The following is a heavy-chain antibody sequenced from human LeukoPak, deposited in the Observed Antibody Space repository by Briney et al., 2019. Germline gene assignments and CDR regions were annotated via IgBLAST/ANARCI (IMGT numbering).Heavy chain of an antibody. CDR2: IIPILGIA. CDR3: ARAPRGGYDSFDY. D-gene: IGHD5-12*01. CDR1: GGTFSSYA. Sequence: SVKVSCKASGGTFSSYAISWVRQAPGQGLEWMGRIIPILGIANYAQKFQGRVTITADKSTSTAYMELSSLRSEDTAVYYCARAPRGGYDSFDYWGQGTLVTVSS. V-gene: IGHV1-69*04. J-gene: IGHJ4*02.